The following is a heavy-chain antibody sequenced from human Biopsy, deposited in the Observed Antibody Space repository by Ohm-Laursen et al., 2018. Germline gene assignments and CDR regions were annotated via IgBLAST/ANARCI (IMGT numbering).Heavy chain of an antibody. CDR3: ANSGGSGSYSQR. CDR2: ISWNSGSI. Sequence: RSLRLSCAASGFTFDDYAMHWVRQVPGKGLEWVSGISWNSGSIGYADSVKGRFTISRDNAKNSLYLQMTSLRVEDTAFYYCANSGGSGSYSQRWGRGTLVTVAS. V-gene: IGHV3-9*01. J-gene: IGHJ2*01. D-gene: IGHD3-10*01. CDR1: GFTFDDYA.